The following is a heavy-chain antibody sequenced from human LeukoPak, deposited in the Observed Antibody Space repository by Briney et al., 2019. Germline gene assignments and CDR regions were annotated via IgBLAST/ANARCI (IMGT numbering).Heavy chain of an antibody. J-gene: IGHJ4*02. CDR2: ISGSGGST. V-gene: IGHV3-23*01. CDR3: ARAPGDPPNY. CDR1: GFSFSSYA. Sequence: PGGSLRLSCAASGFSFSSYAMSWVRQAPGKGLEWVSAISGSGGSTYYADSVKGRFTISRDNAKNSLYLQMNSLRAEDTAVYYCARAPGDPPNYWGQGTLVTVSS. D-gene: IGHD4-17*01.